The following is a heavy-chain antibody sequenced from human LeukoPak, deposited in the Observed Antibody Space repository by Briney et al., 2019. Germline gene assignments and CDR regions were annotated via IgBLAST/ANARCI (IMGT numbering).Heavy chain of an antibody. J-gene: IGHJ4*02. Sequence: ASVKVSCKASGYTFTGYYMHWVRQAPGQGLEWMGWINPNSGGTNYAQKFQGRVTMTRDTSISTAYMELSRLRSDDTAAYYCARDPDIVATYNDYSGEGTLVTVSA. CDR2: INPNSGGT. CDR3: ARDPDIVATYNDY. V-gene: IGHV1-2*02. D-gene: IGHD5-12*01. CDR1: GYTFTGYY.